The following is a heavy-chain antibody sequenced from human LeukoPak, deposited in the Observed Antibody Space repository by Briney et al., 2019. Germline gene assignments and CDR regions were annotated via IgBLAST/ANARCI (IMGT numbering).Heavy chain of an antibody. CDR1: GFTFSSYA. V-gene: IGHV3-23*01. CDR3: AKILGSGQYFAY. D-gene: IGHD3-3*01. J-gene: IGHJ4*02. Sequence: GGSLRLSCAASGFTFSSYAMSWVRQAPGKGLEWVSSISSSGGGTYYADSVKGRFTISRDNSKNTLYLQMNSLRAEDTAFYYCAKILGSGQYFAYWGQGTLVTVSS. CDR2: ISSSGGGT.